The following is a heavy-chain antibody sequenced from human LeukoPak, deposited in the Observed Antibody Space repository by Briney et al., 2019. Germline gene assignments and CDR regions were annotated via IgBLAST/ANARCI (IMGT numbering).Heavy chain of an antibody. J-gene: IGHJ4*02. CDR1: GGSISSSNW. CDR2: IYHSGST. Sequence: PSGTLSLTCAVSGGSISSSNWWSWVRQPPGKGLEWIGEIYHSGSTNYNPSLKSRVTISVDKSENQFSLKLSSVTAADTAVYYCARVLVVVPAASFDYWGQGTLVTVSS. V-gene: IGHV4-4*02. CDR3: ARVLVVVPAASFDY. D-gene: IGHD2-2*01.